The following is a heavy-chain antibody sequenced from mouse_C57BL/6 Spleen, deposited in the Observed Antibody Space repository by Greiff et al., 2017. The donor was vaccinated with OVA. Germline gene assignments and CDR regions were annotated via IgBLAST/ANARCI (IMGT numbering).Heavy chain of an antibody. D-gene: IGHD1-1*01. J-gene: IGHJ1*03. Sequence: VQLQQSGAELVKPGASVKLSCKASGYTFTSYWMHWVKQRPGQGLEWIGMIHPNSGSTNYNEKFKNKATLTVDKSSSTAYMQLSSLTSEDSAVYYCARPPHYYGSSHWYFDVWGTGTTVTVSS. CDR3: ARPPHYYGSSHWYFDV. CDR2: IHPNSGST. V-gene: IGHV1-64*01. CDR1: GYTFTSYW.